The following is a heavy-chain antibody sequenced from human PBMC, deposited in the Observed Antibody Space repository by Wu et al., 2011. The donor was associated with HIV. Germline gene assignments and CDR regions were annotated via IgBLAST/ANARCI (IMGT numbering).Heavy chain of an antibody. Sequence: QVQLVQSGAEVKKPGSSVKVFCKASGGTFSGYAISWVRQAPGQGLEWMGRIIPIFGTANYAQKFQGRVTITADESTSTAYMELSSLRSEDTAVYYCASERSWGGFDAFDIWGQGTMVTVSS. V-gene: IGHV1-69*15. CDR2: IIPIFGTA. J-gene: IGHJ3*02. CDR1: GGTFSGYA. CDR3: ASERSWGGFDAFDI. D-gene: IGHD2-21*01.